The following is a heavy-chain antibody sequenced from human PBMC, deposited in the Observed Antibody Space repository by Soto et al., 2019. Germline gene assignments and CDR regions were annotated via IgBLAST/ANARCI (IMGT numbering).Heavy chain of an antibody. V-gene: IGHV3-23*01. CDR3: AKGITIFGVIIEGDYYYGMDV. CDR2: ISGSGGST. D-gene: IGHD3-3*01. CDR1: GFSFSSYA. J-gene: IGHJ6*02. Sequence: GGSLRLSCAASGFSFSSYAMSWVRQAPGKGLEWVSTISGSGGSTYHADSVEGRFTISRDNSKNTLYVQMNSLRAEDTAVYYCAKGITIFGVIIEGDYYYGMDVWGQGTTVTVSS.